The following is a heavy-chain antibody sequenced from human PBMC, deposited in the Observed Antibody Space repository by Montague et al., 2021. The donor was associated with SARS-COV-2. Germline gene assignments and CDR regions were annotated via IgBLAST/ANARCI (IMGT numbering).Heavy chain of an antibody. Sequence: SLRLSCAASGFTFSSYAMHWVRQAPGKGLEWVAVTSYDGSNKYYADSVKGRFTISRDNSKNTLYLQMNSLRAEDTAVYYCARDDPYSSGWFDAFDIWGQGTMVTVSS. CDR3: ARDDPYSSGWFDAFDI. CDR1: GFTFSSYA. J-gene: IGHJ3*02. V-gene: IGHV3-30*04. D-gene: IGHD6-19*01. CDR2: TSYDGSNK.